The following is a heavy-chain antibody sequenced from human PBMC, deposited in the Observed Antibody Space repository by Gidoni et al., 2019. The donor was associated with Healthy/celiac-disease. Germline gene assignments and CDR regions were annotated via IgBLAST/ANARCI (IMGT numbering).Heavy chain of an antibody. J-gene: IGHJ4*02. D-gene: IGHD6-6*01. CDR1: VYTFTSYY. V-gene: IGHV1-46*01. CDR2: INPSGDST. Sequence: QVQLVQSGAEVKKPGASVMVSCKAFVYTFTSYYMHWVRQAPVQGLEWMGIINPSGDSTSYAQKFQGRVTMTRDTSTSTVYMELSSLKSEDTAVYYCARAQSIAARPGNFDYWGQGTLVTVSS. CDR3: ARAQSIAARPGNFDY.